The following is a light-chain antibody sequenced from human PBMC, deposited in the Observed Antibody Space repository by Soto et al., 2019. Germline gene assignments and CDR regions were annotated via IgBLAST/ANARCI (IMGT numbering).Light chain of an antibody. J-gene: IGLJ2*01. Sequence: QSALTQPASVSGSPGQSITISCTGTSSDVGGYNYVSWYQQYPGKAPKLMIYEVSNRPSGVSNRFSGSKSGNTASLTISGLQAEDEADYYCSSYTSSSTPLHVVFGGGTKVTVL. CDR1: SSDVGGYNY. CDR2: EVS. V-gene: IGLV2-14*01. CDR3: SSYTSSSTPLHVV.